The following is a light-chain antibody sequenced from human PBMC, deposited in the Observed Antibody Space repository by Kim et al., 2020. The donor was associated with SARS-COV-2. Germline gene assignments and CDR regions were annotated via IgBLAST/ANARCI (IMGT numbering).Light chain of an antibody. J-gene: IGLJ2*01. CDR2: GKN. CDR3: NSRDSSGNQV. CDR1: SLRSYY. V-gene: IGLV3-19*01. Sequence: SSELTQDPAVSVALGQTVRITCQGDSLRSYYASWYQQKPGQAPVLVIYGKNNRPSGIPDRFSCSSSGNTASLTITGAQAEDEADYYCNSRDSSGNQVFGG.